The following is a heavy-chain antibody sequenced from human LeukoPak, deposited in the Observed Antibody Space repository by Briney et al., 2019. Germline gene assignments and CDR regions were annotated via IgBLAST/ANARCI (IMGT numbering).Heavy chain of an antibody. CDR3: VSFYETY. V-gene: IGHV3-7*01. D-gene: IGHD2-2*01. CDR1: GFTFNSYW. J-gene: IGHJ4*02. CDR2: IKRDGSEK. Sequence: GGSLRLSCAASGFTFNSYWMNWVRQAPGKGLEWVANIKRDGSEKYYVDSVKGRFTISKDNAKNTVYLQMNNLRAEDTAVYYCVSFYETYWGRGTLVTVSS.